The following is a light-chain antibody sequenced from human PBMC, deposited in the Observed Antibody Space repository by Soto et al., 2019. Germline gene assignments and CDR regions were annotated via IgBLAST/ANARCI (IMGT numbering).Light chain of an antibody. Sequence: EIVLTQSPGTLSLSPGERATLSCRASQSVSSSYLAWYQQKLGQAPRLLIYGASSRATGIPDRFSGSGSGTDFSLTISRLEPEDFAVYYCQQYGSSPLYTFGQGTKREIK. J-gene: IGKJ2*01. CDR3: QQYGSSPLYT. CDR1: QSVSSSY. CDR2: GAS. V-gene: IGKV3-20*01.